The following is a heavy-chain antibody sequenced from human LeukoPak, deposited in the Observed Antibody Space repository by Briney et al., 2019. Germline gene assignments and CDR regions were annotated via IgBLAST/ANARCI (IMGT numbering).Heavy chain of an antibody. CDR3: VPEPVWFGDY. J-gene: IGHJ4*02. CDR2: IKSKTDGGTT. CDR1: AFIFNNAW. D-gene: IGHD3-10*01. V-gene: IGHV3-15*01. Sequence: GGSLRLSCATSAFIFNNAWMSWVRQAPGKGLEWVGRIKSKTDGGTTDYAAPVKGRFTISGDDSKNTLYLQMNSLKTEDTAVYYCVPEPVWFGDYWGQGTLVTVSS.